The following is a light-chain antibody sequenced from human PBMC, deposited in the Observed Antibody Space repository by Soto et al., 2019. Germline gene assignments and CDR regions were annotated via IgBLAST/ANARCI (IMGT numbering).Light chain of an antibody. V-gene: IGKV3-11*01. CDR2: DAS. J-gene: IGKJ1*01. CDR3: QQRSNWPPT. Sequence: EIVLTKSPATLSLSPGERATLSCRASQSVSSYLAWYQQKPGQAPRLLIYDASNRATGIPARFSGSGSGTEFTLTISSLEPEDFAVYYCQQRSNWPPTFGQGTKVEIK. CDR1: QSVSSY.